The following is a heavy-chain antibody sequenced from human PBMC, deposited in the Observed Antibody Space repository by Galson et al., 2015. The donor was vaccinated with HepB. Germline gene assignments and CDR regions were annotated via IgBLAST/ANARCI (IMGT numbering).Heavy chain of an antibody. CDR1: GGTFSSYT. V-gene: IGHV1-69*02. Sequence: SVKVSCKASGGTFSSYTISWVRQAPGQGLEWMGRIIPILGIANYAQKFQGRVTITADKSTSTAYMELSSLRSEDTAVYYCARAEIGVGGSGSYYIDYWGQGTLVTVSS. CDR2: IIPILGIA. D-gene: IGHD3-10*01. J-gene: IGHJ4*02. CDR3: ARAEIGVGGSGSYYIDY.